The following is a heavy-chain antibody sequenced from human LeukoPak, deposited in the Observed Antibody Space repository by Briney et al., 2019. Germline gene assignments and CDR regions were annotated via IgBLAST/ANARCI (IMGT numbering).Heavy chain of an antibody. J-gene: IGHJ6*03. Sequence: ASVKVSCKVSGYTLTELSMHWVRQAPGKGLEWMGGFDAEDGETIYAQKFQGRVTMTEDTSTDTAYMELSSLRSEDTAVYYCARGRMDYYGSGSYSPYYYYYMDVWGKGTTVTISS. D-gene: IGHD3-10*01. CDR1: GYTLTELS. CDR3: ARGRMDYYGSGSYSPYYYYYMDV. CDR2: FDAEDGET. V-gene: IGHV1-24*01.